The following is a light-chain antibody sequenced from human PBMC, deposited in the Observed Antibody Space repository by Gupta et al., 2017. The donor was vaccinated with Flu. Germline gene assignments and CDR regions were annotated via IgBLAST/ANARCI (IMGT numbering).Light chain of an antibody. CDR3: QQSYSTPYT. CDR1: QSVSSY. V-gene: IGKV1-39*01. CDR2: AAS. J-gene: IGKJ2*01. Sequence: DRVTITCRAGQSVSSYLNWYQQKPGKAPKLLIYAASILQSGVPSRFSGSGSGTDFTLTISSLQPEDFATYYCQQSYSTPYTFGQGTKLEIK.